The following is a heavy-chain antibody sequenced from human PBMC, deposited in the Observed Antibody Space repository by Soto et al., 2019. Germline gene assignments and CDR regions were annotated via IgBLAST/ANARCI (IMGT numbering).Heavy chain of an antibody. V-gene: IGHV6-1*01. D-gene: IGHD6-13*01. CDR3: VRESVRQQPAYYFDY. Sequence: SQTLSLTCVISGDSVSNNSAAWNWIRQSPSRGLEWLGRTYYRSKWYNDYAVSVKSRIAINPDTSKNHFSLQLNSVTPEDTAVYYCVRESVRQQPAYYFDYWGQGTLVTVSS. CDR1: GDSVSNNSAA. J-gene: IGHJ4*02. CDR2: TYYRSKWYN.